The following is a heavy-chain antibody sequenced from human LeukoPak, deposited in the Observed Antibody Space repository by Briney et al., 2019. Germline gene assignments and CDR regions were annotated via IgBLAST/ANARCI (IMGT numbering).Heavy chain of an antibody. CDR1: GFTFDDYA. Sequence: GGSLRLSCAASGFTFDDYAMHWVRQAPGKGLEWVSLISWDGGSTYYADSVKGRFTISRDNSKNSLYLQMNSLRAEDTALYYCARSNSSGWYESFDYWGQGTLVTVSS. CDR2: ISWDGGST. D-gene: IGHD6-19*01. J-gene: IGHJ4*02. V-gene: IGHV3-43D*03. CDR3: ARSNSSGWYESFDY.